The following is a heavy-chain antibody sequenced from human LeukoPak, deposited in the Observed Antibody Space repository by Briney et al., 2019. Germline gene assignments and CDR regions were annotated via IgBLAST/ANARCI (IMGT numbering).Heavy chain of an antibody. CDR1: GGTFSSYA. CDR3: ARATPSDYYDSSGYYYRDAFDI. Sequence: SLKVSCKASGGTFSSYAISWVRQAPGQGLEWMGGIIPIFGTANYAQKFQGRVTITTDESTSTAYMELSSLRSEDTAVYYCARATPSDYYDSSGYYYRDAFDIWGQGTMVTVSS. V-gene: IGHV1-69*05. D-gene: IGHD3-22*01. J-gene: IGHJ3*02. CDR2: IIPIFGTA.